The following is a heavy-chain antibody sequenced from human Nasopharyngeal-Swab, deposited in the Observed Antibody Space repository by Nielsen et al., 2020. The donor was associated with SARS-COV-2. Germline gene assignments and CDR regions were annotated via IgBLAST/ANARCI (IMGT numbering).Heavy chain of an antibody. J-gene: IGHJ4*02. Sequence: SGPTLVKPTQTLTLTCTFSGFSLSTSGMCVSWIRQPPGKALEWLARIDWDDDKYYSTSLKTRLTISKDTSKNQVVLTMTSMDPVDTATYYCARGYYYDSSGYFDYWGQGTLVTVSS. CDR2: IDWDDDK. CDR3: ARGYYYDSSGYFDY. CDR1: GFSLSTSGMC. D-gene: IGHD3-22*01. V-gene: IGHV2-70*11.